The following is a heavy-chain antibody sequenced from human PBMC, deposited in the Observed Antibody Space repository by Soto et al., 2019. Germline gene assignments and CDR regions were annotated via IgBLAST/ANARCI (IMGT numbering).Heavy chain of an antibody. CDR3: ARVVPGAEACFVP. CDR2: ISLYSDGT. J-gene: IGHJ5*02. D-gene: IGHD2-2*01. V-gene: IGHV1-18*01. Sequence: ASVKVSCKTSGYTFSNYGITWVRQAPGQPLEWLGWISLYSDGTNYAQKFQGRVSMTTDTSTTTAYMELRSLRSDDTAVYYCARVVPGAEACFVPCGQRTLVTVSS. CDR1: GYTFSNYG.